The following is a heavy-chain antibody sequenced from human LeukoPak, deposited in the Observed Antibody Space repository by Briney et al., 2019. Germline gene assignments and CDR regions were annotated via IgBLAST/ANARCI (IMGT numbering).Heavy chain of an antibody. CDR3: ARWQVTSCTNGCTPNYYDS. CDR1: GYTFTSYG. Sequence: ASVKVSCKASGYTFTSYGISWVRQAPGQGLEWMGWISAYNGNTNYAQKLQGRVTMTTDTSASTAYMELRSLRSDDTAVYYCARWQVTSCTNGCTPNYYDSWGQGTLVTVSS. J-gene: IGHJ4*02. D-gene: IGHD2-8*01. CDR2: ISAYNGNT. V-gene: IGHV1-18*01.